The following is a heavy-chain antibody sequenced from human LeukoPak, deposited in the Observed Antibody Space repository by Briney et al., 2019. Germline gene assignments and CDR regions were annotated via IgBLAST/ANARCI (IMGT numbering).Heavy chain of an antibody. Sequence: GGSLRLSCAASGFTFSSFWMTWVRQAPGKGLEWVANIKEDGSQKYYVDSVKGRFTISRDNAKNSLFLQTNSLRVDDTGVYYCARDSGWFRFDYWGQGTLVTVSS. J-gene: IGHJ4*02. V-gene: IGHV3-7*03. CDR1: GFTFSSFW. CDR2: IKEDGSQK. D-gene: IGHD6-19*01. CDR3: ARDSGWFRFDY.